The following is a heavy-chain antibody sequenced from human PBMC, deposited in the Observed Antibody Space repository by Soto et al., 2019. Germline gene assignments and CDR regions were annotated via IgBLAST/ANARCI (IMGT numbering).Heavy chain of an antibody. CDR2: IIPILGIA. V-gene: IGHV1-69*08. CDR3: ARDAPGWFDP. J-gene: IGHJ5*02. Sequence: QVQLVQSGAEVQKPGSSVKVSCKASGGTFSSYTISWVRQAPGQGLEWMGMIIPILGIANYAQKFQGRVTITADKSTSTAYMDLSSLRSEDTAVYYCARDAPGWFDPWGQGTLVPVSS. CDR1: GGTFSSYT.